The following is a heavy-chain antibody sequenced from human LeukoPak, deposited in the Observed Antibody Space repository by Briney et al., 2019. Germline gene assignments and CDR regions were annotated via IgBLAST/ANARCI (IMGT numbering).Heavy chain of an antibody. CDR2: IIPIFGTA. CDR1: GYTFTGYY. D-gene: IGHD3-22*01. V-gene: IGHV1-69*05. CDR3: ARSRPLDSSGYYYYYYYYMDV. J-gene: IGHJ6*03. Sequence: ASVKVSCKASGYTFTGYYMHWVRQAPGQGLEWMGGIIPIFGTANYAQKFQGRVTITTDESTSTAYMELSSLRSEDTAVYYCARSRPLDSSGYYYYYYYYMDVWGKWTTVTVSS.